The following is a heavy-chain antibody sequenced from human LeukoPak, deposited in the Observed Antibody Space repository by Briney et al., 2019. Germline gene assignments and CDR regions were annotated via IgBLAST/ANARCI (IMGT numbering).Heavy chain of an antibody. CDR3: AREGKYCSSTSCYWYYYYYMDV. Sequence: GGSLRLSCAASGFTFSSYWMHWVRQAPGKGLVWVSRINSDGSSTSYADSVKGRFTISRDNAKNSLYLQMNSLRAEDTAVYYCAREGKYCSSTSCYWYYYYYMDVWGKGTTVTVSS. CDR1: GFTFSSYW. J-gene: IGHJ6*03. D-gene: IGHD2-2*01. CDR2: INSDGSST. V-gene: IGHV3-74*01.